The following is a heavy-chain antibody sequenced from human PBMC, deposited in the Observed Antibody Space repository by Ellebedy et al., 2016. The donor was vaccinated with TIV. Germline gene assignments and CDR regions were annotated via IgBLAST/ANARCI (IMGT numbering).Heavy chain of an antibody. CDR3: ARRLGPDIVVVVAGSFDY. Sequence: MPSETLSLTCAVYGGSFSGYYWSWIRQPPGQGLEWIGEINHSGSTNYNPSLKSRVTISVDTSKNQFSLKLSSVTAADTAVYYCARRLGPDIVVVVAGSFDYWGQGTLVTVSS. CDR1: GGSFSGYY. D-gene: IGHD2-15*01. V-gene: IGHV4-34*01. CDR2: INHSGST. J-gene: IGHJ4*02.